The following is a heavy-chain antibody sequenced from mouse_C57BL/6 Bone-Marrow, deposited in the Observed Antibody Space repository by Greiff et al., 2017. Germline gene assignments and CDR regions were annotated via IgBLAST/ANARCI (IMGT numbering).Heavy chain of an antibody. V-gene: IGHV5-4*03. CDR2: ISDGGSYT. CDR3: ARLLLRAMDY. Sequence: EVNLMESGGGLVKPGGSLKLSCAASGFTFSSYAMSWVRQTPEKRLEWVATISDGGSYTYYPDNVKGRFTISRDNAKNNLYLQMSHLKSEDTAMYYCARLLLRAMDYWGQGTSVTVSS. D-gene: IGHD1-1*01. CDR1: GFTFSSYA. J-gene: IGHJ4*01.